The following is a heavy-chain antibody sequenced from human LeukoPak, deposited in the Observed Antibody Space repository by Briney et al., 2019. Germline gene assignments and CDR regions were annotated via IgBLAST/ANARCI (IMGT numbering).Heavy chain of an antibody. V-gene: IGHV4-59*12. Sequence: SETLSLTCTVSGGSISTYYWSWIRQPPGKGLEWIAYIYYSGSTNYNPSLKSRVTISVDKSKNQFSLKLSSVTAADTAVYYCASNYYDSSGYQFVGAFDIWGQGTMVTVSS. CDR1: GGSISTYY. J-gene: IGHJ3*02. CDR3: ASNYYDSSGYQFVGAFDI. D-gene: IGHD3-22*01. CDR2: IYYSGST.